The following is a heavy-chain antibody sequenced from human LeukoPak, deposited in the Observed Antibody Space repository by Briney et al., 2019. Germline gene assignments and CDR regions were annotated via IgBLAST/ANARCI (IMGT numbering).Heavy chain of an antibody. CDR3: ARDGITIFGVVKDPFDY. D-gene: IGHD3-3*01. V-gene: IGHV1-69*05. Sequence: SVKVSCKASGGTFSSYAISWVRQAPGQGLEWIGRIIPIFGTANSAQKLQGRVTITTDESTSTAYMELSSLRSEDTAVYYCARDGITIFGVVKDPFDYWGQGTLVTVSS. CDR1: GGTFSSYA. CDR2: IIPIFGTA. J-gene: IGHJ4*02.